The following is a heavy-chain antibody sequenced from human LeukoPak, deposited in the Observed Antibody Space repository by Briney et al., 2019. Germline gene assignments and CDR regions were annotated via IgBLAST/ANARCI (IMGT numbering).Heavy chain of an antibody. J-gene: IGHJ4*02. Sequence: PSETLSLTCAVYGGSFSGYYWSWIRQPPGKGLEWIGEINHSGSTNYNPSLKSRVTISVDTSKNQFSLKLSSVTAADTAVYYCARPMDPWGELSSLFDYWGQGTLVTVSS. CDR2: INHSGST. CDR3: ARPMDPWGELSSLFDY. CDR1: GGSFSGYY. V-gene: IGHV4-34*01. D-gene: IGHD3-16*02.